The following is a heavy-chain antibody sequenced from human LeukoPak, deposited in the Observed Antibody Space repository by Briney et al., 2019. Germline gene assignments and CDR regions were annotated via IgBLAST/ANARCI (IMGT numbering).Heavy chain of an antibody. D-gene: IGHD4-17*01. Sequence: SETLSLTCTVSGGSVSSGSYYWSWIRQPPGKGLEWIGYIYYSGSTNYNPSLKSRVTISVDTSKNQFSLKLSSVTAADTAVYYCARDGRYGDYVDYWGQGTLVTVPS. V-gene: IGHV4-61*01. CDR1: GGSVSSGSYY. CDR2: IYYSGST. J-gene: IGHJ4*02. CDR3: ARDGRYGDYVDY.